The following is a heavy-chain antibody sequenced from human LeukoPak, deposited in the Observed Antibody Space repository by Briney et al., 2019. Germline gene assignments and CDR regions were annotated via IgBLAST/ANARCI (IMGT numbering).Heavy chain of an antibody. CDR1: GYSFTSNY. D-gene: IGHD6-13*01. CDR3: ARDPRWSSSWYANWFDP. V-gene: IGHV1-46*01. Sequence: ASVKVSCKASGYSFTSNYMHWVRQAPGQGLEWVGLINPTGTSTTYAQKFQGRVTMTRDMSTTTDYMELSSLRSEDTAVYYCARDPRWSSSWYANWFDPWGQGTLVTVSS. CDR2: INPTGTST. J-gene: IGHJ5*02.